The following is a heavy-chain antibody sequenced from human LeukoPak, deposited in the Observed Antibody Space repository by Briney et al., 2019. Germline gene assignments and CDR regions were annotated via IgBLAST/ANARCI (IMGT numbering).Heavy chain of an antibody. V-gene: IGHV3-74*01. J-gene: IGHJ4*02. CDR2: IKSDGSST. CDR3: TRDRGSSGWSDY. CDR1: GFTFSNYW. D-gene: IGHD6-19*01. Sequence: GGSLRLSCAASGFTFSNYWMHWVRQAPGKGLVWVSRIKSDGSSTYYADSVKGRFTISRDNAKNTLYLQMNSLRAEDTAVYYCTRDRGSSGWSDYWGQGTLVTVSS.